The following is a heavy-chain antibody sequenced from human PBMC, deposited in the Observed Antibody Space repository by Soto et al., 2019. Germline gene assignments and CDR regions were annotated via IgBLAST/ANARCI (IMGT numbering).Heavy chain of an antibody. D-gene: IGHD2-15*01. CDR3: ARASTAAGSVSWFDP. J-gene: IGHJ5*01. CDR2: INPSGGST. Sequence: ASVKVSCKASGYTFTSYHMHWVRQAPGQGLEWMGIINPSGGSTSYAQKFQGRVTMTRDTSTSTVYMELSSVRSEDTAVYYCARASTAAGSVSWFDPWGQGTLVTVSS. V-gene: IGHV1-46*03. CDR1: GYTFTSYH.